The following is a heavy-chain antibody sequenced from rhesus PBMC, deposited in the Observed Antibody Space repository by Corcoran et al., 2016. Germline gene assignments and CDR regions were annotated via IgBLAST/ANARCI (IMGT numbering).Heavy chain of an antibody. CDR2: ITSSGST. Sequence: QVQLQESGPGLVKPSETLSLTCAVSAGSISSGYYFCTWIRQTPGKGLGWIGYITSSGSTSYNPTLKSRLTISRDTSKNQFSLKLTSVTAADTAVYYCTITSGQFDYWGQGVLVTVSS. V-gene: IGHV4-122*02. D-gene: IGHD6-31*01. J-gene: IGHJ4*01. CDR1: AGSISSGYYF. CDR3: TITSGQFDY.